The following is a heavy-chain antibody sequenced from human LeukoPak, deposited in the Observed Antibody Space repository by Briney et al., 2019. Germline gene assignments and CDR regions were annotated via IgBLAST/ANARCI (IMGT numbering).Heavy chain of an antibody. J-gene: IGHJ1*01. D-gene: IGHD2-15*01. V-gene: IGHV4-59*01. CDR1: GGSISTYY. CDR2: IYYSGST. Sequence: PSETLSLTCTVSGGSISTYYWSWIRQPPGEGLEWIGYIYYSGSTSYNPSLKSRITISVDTFKNQFSLKLSSVTAADTAVYYCARDTGVVVGYFQHWGQGTLVTVSS. CDR3: ARDTGVVVGYFQH.